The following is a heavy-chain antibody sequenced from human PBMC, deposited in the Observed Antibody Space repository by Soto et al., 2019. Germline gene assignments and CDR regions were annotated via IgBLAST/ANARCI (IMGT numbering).Heavy chain of an antibody. CDR3: ARGRVGAMVQDAFDI. V-gene: IGHV3-33*01. CDR2: IWYDGSNK. J-gene: IGHJ3*02. Sequence: GGSLRLSCAASGFTLSSYGMHWVRQAPGKGLEWVAVIWYDGSNKYYADSVKGRFTISRDNSKNTLYLQMNSLRAEDTAVYYCARGRVGAMVQDAFDIWGPGTMVTVSS. D-gene: IGHD1-26*01. CDR1: GFTLSSYG.